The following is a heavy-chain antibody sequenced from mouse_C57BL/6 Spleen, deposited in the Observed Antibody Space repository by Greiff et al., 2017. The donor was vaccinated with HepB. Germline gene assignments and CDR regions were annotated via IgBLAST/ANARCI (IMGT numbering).Heavy chain of an antibody. D-gene: IGHD1-1*01. Sequence: QVQLKQPGAELVKPGASVKLSCKASGYTFTSYWMHWVKQRPGQGLEWIGMIHPNSGSTNYNEKFKSKATLTVDKSSSTAYMQLSSLTSEDSAVYYCARMITTVVATGFDYWGQGTTLTVSS. J-gene: IGHJ2*01. CDR3: ARMITTVVATGFDY. CDR2: IHPNSGST. CDR1: GYTFTSYW. V-gene: IGHV1-64*01.